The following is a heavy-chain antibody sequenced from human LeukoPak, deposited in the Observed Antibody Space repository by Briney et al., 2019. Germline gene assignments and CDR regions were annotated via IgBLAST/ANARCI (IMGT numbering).Heavy chain of an antibody. Sequence: PGGSLRLSCAASGFTFSSYSMNWVRQAPGKGLEWVSSINSSSSYIYYADSVKGRFTISRDNAKNSLYLQMNSLRAEDTAVYYCARVLDLYYDSDYYYMDVWGKGTTVTVSS. J-gene: IGHJ6*03. CDR2: INSSSSYI. CDR1: GFTFSSYS. CDR3: ARVLDLYYDSDYYYMDV. V-gene: IGHV3-21*01. D-gene: IGHD3-3*01.